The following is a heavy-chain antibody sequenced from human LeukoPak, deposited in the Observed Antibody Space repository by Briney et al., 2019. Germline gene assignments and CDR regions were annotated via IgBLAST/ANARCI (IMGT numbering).Heavy chain of an antibody. D-gene: IGHD6-13*01. J-gene: IGHJ6*02. V-gene: IGHV4-59*01. Sequence: SETLSLTCTVSGGSISSYYWSWIRQPPGKGLEWIGYIYYSGSTNYNPSHKSRVTISVDTSKNQFSLKLSSVTAADTAVYYCARVRAYSSSWYSRDYGMDVWGQGTTVTVSS. CDR3: ARVRAYSSSWYSRDYGMDV. CDR2: IYYSGST. CDR1: GGSISSYY.